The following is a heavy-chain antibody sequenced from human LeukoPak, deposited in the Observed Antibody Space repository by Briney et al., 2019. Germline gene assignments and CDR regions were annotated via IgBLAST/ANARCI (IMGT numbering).Heavy chain of an antibody. CDR2: INAGNGNT. J-gene: IGHJ4*02. CDR3: ARDWGYYDSSGYYPTPDY. CDR1: GYTFTSYA. Sequence: ASVKVSCKASGYTFTSYAMHWVRQAPGQRLEWMGWINAGNGNTKYSQKFQGRVTITRDTSASTAYMELSSLRSEDTAVYYCARDWGYYDSSGYYPTPDYWGQGTLVTVSS. V-gene: IGHV1-3*01. D-gene: IGHD3-22*01.